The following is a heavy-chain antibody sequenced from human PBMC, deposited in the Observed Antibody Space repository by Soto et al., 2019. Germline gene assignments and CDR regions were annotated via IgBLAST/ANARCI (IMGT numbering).Heavy chain of an antibody. CDR2: IYSGGST. CDR3: ARLAMVRGLNWFDP. D-gene: IGHD3-10*01. V-gene: IGHV3-53*01. J-gene: IGHJ5*02. CDR1: GFTVSSNY. Sequence: GGSLRLSCAASGFTVSSNYMSWVRQAPGKGLEWVSVIYSGGSTYYADSVKGRFTISRDNSKNTLYLQMNSLRAEDTAVYYCARLAMVRGLNWFDPWGQGTLVTVSS.